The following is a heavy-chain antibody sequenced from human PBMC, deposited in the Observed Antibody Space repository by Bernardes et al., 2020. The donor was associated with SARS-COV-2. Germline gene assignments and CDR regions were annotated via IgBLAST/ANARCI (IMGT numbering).Heavy chain of an antibody. CDR2: IGWNSGKV. Sequence: GGSLRLSCAASGFSFDDYAMNWVRQAPGRGLEWVSGIGWNSGKVIYADSVKGRFTISRDNAKSSLYLQMNSLRTEDTAFYYCARSGGYGSTRYYFRGMDVWGQGTAVTVSS. CDR1: GFSFDDYA. D-gene: IGHD5-18*01. CDR3: ARSGGYGSTRYYFRGMDV. J-gene: IGHJ6*02. V-gene: IGHV3-9*01.